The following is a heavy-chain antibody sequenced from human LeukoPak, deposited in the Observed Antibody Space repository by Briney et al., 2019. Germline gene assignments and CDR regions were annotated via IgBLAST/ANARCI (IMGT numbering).Heavy chain of an antibody. J-gene: IGHJ4*02. D-gene: IGHD6-6*01. CDR2: INSDGRST. Sequence: GGSLRLSCAASGFTFSSYWMHWVRQAPGKWLVWVSRINSDGRSTSYADSVKGRFTISRDNAKNTLHPQMNSLRVEDTAVYYCASEDYSSSSGWGQGTLVTVSS. CDR1: GFTFSSYW. V-gene: IGHV3-74*01. CDR3: ASEDYSSSSG.